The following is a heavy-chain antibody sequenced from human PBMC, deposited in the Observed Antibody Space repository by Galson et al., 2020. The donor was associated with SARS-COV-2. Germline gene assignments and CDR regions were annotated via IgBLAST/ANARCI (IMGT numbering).Heavy chain of an antibody. V-gene: IGHV3-48*01. J-gene: IGHJ3*01. D-gene: IGHD1-26*01. CDR2: ISYSSRPI. Sequence: GSLRLSCTASGFTFDSHSMNWVRRAPGKGLEWVAYISYSSRPIYYADSVKGRFTISRDNAKNSLYLQINSLRAEDTAVYYCARDPLSGIYFSFDLWGQGTMVTVSS. CDR3: ARDPLSGIYFSFDL. CDR1: GFTFDSHS.